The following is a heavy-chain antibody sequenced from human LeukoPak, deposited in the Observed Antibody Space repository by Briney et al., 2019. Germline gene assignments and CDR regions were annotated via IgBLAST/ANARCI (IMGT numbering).Heavy chain of an antibody. CDR1: GGSISSGGYY. V-gene: IGHV4-31*03. CDR2: IYYSGST. Sequence: PSETLSLTCTVSGGSISSGGYYWGWIRQHPGKGLEWIGYIYYSGSTYYNPSPKSRVTISVDTSKNQFSLKLSSVTAADTAVYYCARYRDSGGRLAFDIWGQGTMVIVSS. CDR3: ARYRDSGGRLAFDI. J-gene: IGHJ3*02. D-gene: IGHD2-15*01.